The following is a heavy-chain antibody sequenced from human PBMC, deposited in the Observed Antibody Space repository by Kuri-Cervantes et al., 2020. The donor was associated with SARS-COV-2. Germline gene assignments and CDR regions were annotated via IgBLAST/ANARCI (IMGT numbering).Heavy chain of an antibody. J-gene: IGHJ2*01. Sequence: GGSLRLSCKGSGYTFTNYWIGWVRQMHGKGLEWMGIIYPGNSDIRYSPSFQGQDTISADKSISTAYLQWSSLKASDTAVYYCARPLYSNYDLVFWYFDLWGRGTLVTVSS. D-gene: IGHD4-11*01. V-gene: IGHV5-51*01. CDR3: ARPLYSNYDLVFWYFDL. CDR1: GYTFTNYW. CDR2: IYPGNSDI.